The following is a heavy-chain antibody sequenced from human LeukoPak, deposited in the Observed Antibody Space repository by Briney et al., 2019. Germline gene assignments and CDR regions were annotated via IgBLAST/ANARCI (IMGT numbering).Heavy chain of an antibody. V-gene: IGHV4-59*08. J-gene: IGHJ3*02. Sequence: PSETLSLTCTVSGGSISSYYWSWIRQPPGKGLEWIGYIYYSGSTNYNPSLKSRVTISVDTSKNQFSLKLSSVTAADTAVYYCARDHDYGDYYDAFDIWGQGTMVTVSS. CDR3: ARDHDYGDYYDAFDI. D-gene: IGHD4-17*01. CDR1: GGSISSYY. CDR2: IYYSGST.